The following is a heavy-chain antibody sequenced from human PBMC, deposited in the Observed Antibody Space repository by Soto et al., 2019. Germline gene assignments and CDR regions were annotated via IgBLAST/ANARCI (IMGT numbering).Heavy chain of an antibody. D-gene: IGHD3-10*01. CDR2: TYYRSKWYT. V-gene: IGHV6-1*01. CDR3: AKESAMVRGIINPLDY. Sequence: PSQTLSLTCVISGDSVSSNNAAWNWIRQSPSRGLEWLGRTYYRSKWYTDYAVSVKSRVTIDPDTSKNQLSLQLNSVTPEDTAVYYCAKESAMVRGIINPLDYWGQGIPVTVSS. CDR1: GDSVSSNNAA. J-gene: IGHJ4*02.